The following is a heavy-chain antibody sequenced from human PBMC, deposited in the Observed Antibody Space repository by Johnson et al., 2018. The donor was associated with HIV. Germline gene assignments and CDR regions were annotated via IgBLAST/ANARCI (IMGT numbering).Heavy chain of an antibody. CDR2: IYSGGST. Sequence: VQLVESGGGLVQPGGSLRLSCAASGFTVSSNYMSWVRQAPGKGLEWVSVIYSGGSTYYADSVKGRFTISRDNSKNTLYLQMNIRRAEDTAVYYCARVHGGATRAKGAFDIWGQGTMVTVSS. J-gene: IGHJ3*02. D-gene: IGHD1-26*01. CDR1: GFTVSSNY. V-gene: IGHV3-66*02. CDR3: ARVHGGATRAKGAFDI.